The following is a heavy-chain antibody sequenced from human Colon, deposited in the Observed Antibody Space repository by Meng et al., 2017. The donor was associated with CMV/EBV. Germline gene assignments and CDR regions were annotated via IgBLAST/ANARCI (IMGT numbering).Heavy chain of an antibody. V-gene: IGHV1-69*10. J-gene: IGHJ3*02. CDR2: IIPILGIP. CDR1: GYTFSDSY. D-gene: IGHD2-15*01. Sequence: SVKVSCKASGYTFSDSYIHWVRQAPGQGLQWMGGIIPILGIPNYAQKFQGRVSMTADKSPNTVYMELSSLRFEDTAVYFCASCSGGGCLALVSRDAFAIWGQGTMVTVSS. CDR3: ASCSGGGCLALVSRDAFAI.